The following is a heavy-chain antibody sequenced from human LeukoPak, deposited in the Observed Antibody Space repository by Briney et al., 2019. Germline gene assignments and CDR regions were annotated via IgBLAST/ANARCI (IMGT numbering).Heavy chain of an antibody. CDR1: GFTFSLYS. D-gene: IGHD1-26*01. CDR3: ARGDGKGSYKDYYFDY. CDR2: ISSSSSYI. V-gene: IGHV3-21*01. J-gene: IGHJ4*02. Sequence: GGSLRLSCAASGFTFSLYSMNWVRQAPGKGLEWVSCISSSSSYIYYADSVKGRFTISRDNAKNSLYLQVSSLRAEDTAVYYCARGDGKGSYKDYYFDYWGQGILVTVSS.